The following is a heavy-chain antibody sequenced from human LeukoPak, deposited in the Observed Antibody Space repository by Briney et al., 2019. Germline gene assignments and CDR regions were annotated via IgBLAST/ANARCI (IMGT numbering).Heavy chain of an antibody. D-gene: IGHD2-15*01. J-gene: IGHJ4*02. CDR1: GFTFSSYG. CDR3: ARGAAATDPDH. Sequence: TGGSLRLSCAASGFTFSSYGMHWVRQAPGKGLEWVAVIWYDGSNKYYADSVKGRFTISRDNSKNTLYLQMNSLRAEDTAVYYCARGAAATDPDHWGQGTLVTVSS. CDR2: IWYDGSNK. V-gene: IGHV3-33*01.